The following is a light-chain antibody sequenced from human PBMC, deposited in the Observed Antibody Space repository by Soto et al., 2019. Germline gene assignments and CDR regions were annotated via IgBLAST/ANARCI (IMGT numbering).Light chain of an antibody. CDR2: GAS. J-gene: IGKJ4*01. V-gene: IGKV1-17*03. CDR3: LQHNTYPLS. Sequence: DIQMTQSPSAMSASVGDRVTITCRASQAISHYLAWFHQRPGKVPKRLIYGASTLQSGVPSRFSGSGSGTEFTLTISSLQPKDFGTYYCLQHNTYPLSFGGGTKVE. CDR1: QAISHY.